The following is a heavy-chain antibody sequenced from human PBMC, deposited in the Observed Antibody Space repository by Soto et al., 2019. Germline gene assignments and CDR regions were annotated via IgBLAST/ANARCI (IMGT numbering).Heavy chain of an antibody. CDR2: IYYSWST. D-gene: IGHD2-15*01. V-gene: IGHV4-59*01. Sequence: QVQLQESGPGLVKPSETLSLTCTVSGGSISSYYWSWIRQPPGKGLEWIGYIYYSWSTNYNPSLKSRVTISVDTSKNQFSLKLSSVTAADTAVYYCARSSMVVAATPGYYYYGMDVWGQGTTVTVSS. CDR1: GGSISSYY. J-gene: IGHJ6*02. CDR3: ARSSMVVAATPGYYYYGMDV.